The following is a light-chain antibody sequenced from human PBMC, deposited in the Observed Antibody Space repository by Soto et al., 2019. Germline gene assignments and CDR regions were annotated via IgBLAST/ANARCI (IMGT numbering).Light chain of an antibody. CDR1: QSITSY. V-gene: IGKV1-39*01. CDR2: AAA. CDR3: QQSFSIPIT. Sequence: DLQMTHSPPSLSASVGDRVTITCRASQSITSYLNWYQQKPGKAPKLLIYAAASLQSGVPSRFSGSGSGTEFTLTISSLQPEDSATYYCQQSFSIPITFGQGTRLEIK. J-gene: IGKJ5*01.